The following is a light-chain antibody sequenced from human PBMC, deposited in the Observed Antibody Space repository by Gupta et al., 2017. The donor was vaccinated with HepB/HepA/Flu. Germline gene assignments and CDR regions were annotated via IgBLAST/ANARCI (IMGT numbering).Light chain of an antibody. J-gene: IGKJ1*01. CDR1: QNIRTS. V-gene: IGKV3-11*01. CDR2: DVS. CDR3: QQRNNWPRT. Sequence: EIVLTQSPATLALSPGERVALSCRASQNIRTSLAWYQHKPGQPPRLLIYDVSNRATGVPARFDGSGSGTDFTLAISSLEPEDFAVYYCQQRNNWPRTFGQGTKVEI.